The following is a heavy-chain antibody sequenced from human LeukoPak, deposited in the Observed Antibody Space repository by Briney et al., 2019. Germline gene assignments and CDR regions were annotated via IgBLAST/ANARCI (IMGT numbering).Heavy chain of an antibody. V-gene: IGHV3-23*01. CDR3: AKAAFSRTSYFDY. CDR1: GFTFSTYT. Sequence: GGSLRLSCAASGFTFSTYTMSWVRQAPGKGLEWVSDISGSGGNTYYADSVKGRFTISRDNSKNTLYLQMDSLRADDTAVYYCAKAAFSRTSYFDYWGQGTLVTASS. CDR2: ISGSGGNT. D-gene: IGHD3-3*02. J-gene: IGHJ4*02.